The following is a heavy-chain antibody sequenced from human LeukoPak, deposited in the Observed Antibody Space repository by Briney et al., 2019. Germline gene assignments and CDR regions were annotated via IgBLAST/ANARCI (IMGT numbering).Heavy chain of an antibody. CDR3: AKDTTPGEVYSSDGIDY. CDR1: GFTFSSYN. V-gene: IGHV3-21*04. Sequence: GGSLRLSCAASGFTFSSYNMNWVRQAPGKGLEWVSALSNGGGYMYYADSVKGRFTISRDNAKNSLYLQMNSLRAEDTALYYCAKDTTPGEVYSSDGIDYWGQGTLVTVSS. CDR2: LSNGGGYM. D-gene: IGHD2-15*01. J-gene: IGHJ4*02.